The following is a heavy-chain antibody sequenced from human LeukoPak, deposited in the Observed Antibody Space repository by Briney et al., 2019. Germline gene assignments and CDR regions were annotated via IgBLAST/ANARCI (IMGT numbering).Heavy chain of an antibody. J-gene: IGHJ4*02. D-gene: IGHD3-22*01. CDR2: IKPAGSEK. V-gene: IGHV3-7*01. CDR3: ARDQFASEWSMRVVVSPAQFDF. Sequence: GGSLRLSCAASGFTFSTKWMTWVRQAPGKGLEWVANIKPAGSEKFYVDSVKGRFTISRDNARNSLYLQMNSVRAEDTAVYYCARDQFASEWSMRVVVSPAQFDFWGQGTLVTVSS. CDR1: GFTFSTKW.